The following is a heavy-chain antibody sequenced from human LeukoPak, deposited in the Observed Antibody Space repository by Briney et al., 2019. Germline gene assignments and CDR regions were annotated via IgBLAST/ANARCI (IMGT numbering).Heavy chain of an antibody. CDR1: GFTLSSYW. D-gene: IGHD3-16*01. CDR3: ARGDTRGNR. Sequence: PGGSLRLSCVASGFTLSSYWIHWVRQTPGKGLVWVARFNGDESNTVYAGSVKGRFTISRDNVKNTLFMQMNSLRAEDTAVYYCARGDTRGNRWGQGTLVTVSS. V-gene: IGHV3-74*01. CDR2: FNGDESNT. J-gene: IGHJ4*02.